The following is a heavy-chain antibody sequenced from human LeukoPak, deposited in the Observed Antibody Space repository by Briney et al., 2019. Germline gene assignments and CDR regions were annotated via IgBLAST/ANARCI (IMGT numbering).Heavy chain of an antibody. CDR3: AKGLIVAYDAFDI. CDR2: ISYDGSNK. CDR1: GFTFSSYA. J-gene: IGHJ3*02. D-gene: IGHD3-22*01. Sequence: GGSLRLSCAASGFTFSSYAMSWVRQAPGKGLEWVAVISYDGSNKYYADSVKGRFTISRDNSKNTLYLQMNSLRAEDTAVYYCAKGLIVAYDAFDIWGQGTMVTVSS. V-gene: IGHV3-30*18.